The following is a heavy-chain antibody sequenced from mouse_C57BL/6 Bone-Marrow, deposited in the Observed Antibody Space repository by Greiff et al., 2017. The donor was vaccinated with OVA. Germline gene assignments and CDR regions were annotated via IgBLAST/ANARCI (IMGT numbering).Heavy chain of an antibody. CDR3: AREGYDGYAWFAY. CDR2: ISDGGSYT. J-gene: IGHJ3*01. CDR1: GFTFSSYA. V-gene: IGHV5-4*01. Sequence: DVKLVESGGGLVKPGGSLKLSCAASGFTFSSYAMSWVRQTPEKRLEWVATISDGGSYTYYPDNVKGRFTISRDNAKNNLYLQMSHLKSEDTAMYYSAREGYDGYAWFAYWGQGTLVTVSA. D-gene: IGHD2-3*01.